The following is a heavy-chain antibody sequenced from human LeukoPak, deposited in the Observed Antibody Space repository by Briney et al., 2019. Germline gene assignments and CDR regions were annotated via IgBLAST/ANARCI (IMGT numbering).Heavy chain of an antibody. CDR1: GFTFSSYE. Sequence: GGSLRLSCAASGFTFSSYEMNWVRQAPGKGLEWVSYISSSGGTIYYADSVKGRFTISRDNAKNSLYLQMNSLRAEDTAVYYCALMVVVVAADNDAFDIWGQGTMVTVSS. J-gene: IGHJ3*02. CDR2: ISSSGGTI. CDR3: ALMVVVVAADNDAFDI. D-gene: IGHD2-15*01. V-gene: IGHV3-48*03.